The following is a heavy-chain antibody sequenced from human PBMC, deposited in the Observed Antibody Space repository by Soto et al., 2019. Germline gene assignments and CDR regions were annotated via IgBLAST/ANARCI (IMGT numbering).Heavy chain of an antibody. CDR3: ARTTAV. J-gene: IGHJ1*01. CDR1: GVSVISERFP. V-gene: IGHV4-31*03. Sequence: QVLLQESGPGLVRPSQPLSLSCTVSGVSVISERFPWNWIRQHPGKGLEWIGYIFSSGVTFYNPSLRGRVFMSVDASKNQFSLRLNSVTAADTAVYYCARTTAVWGKGTLVTVSA. D-gene: IGHD1-1*01. CDR2: IFSSGVT.